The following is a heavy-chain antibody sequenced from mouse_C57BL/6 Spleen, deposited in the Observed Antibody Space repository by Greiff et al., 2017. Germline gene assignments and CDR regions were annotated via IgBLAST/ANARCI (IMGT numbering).Heavy chain of an antibody. D-gene: IGHD1-1*01. Sequence: EVKVVESGGGLVKPGGSLKLSCAASGFTFSDYGMHWVRQAPEKGLEWVAYISSGSSTIYYADTVKGRFTISRDNAKNTLFLQMTSLRSEDTAMYYCARRYYGSSNWYFDVWGTGTTVTVSS. V-gene: IGHV5-17*01. CDR1: GFTFSDYG. J-gene: IGHJ1*03. CDR3: ARRYYGSSNWYFDV. CDR2: ISSGSSTI.